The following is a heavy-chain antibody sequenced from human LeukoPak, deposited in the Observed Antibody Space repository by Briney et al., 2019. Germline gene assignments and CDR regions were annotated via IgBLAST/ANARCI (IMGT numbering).Heavy chain of an antibody. Sequence: ASVKVSCTASGYTFTSYSINWVRQAPGQGLEWMGWISAYNGNTKYAQKVQSRVTMTTDTSTSTAYMELRSLRSDDTAVYYCARGLGGSGSYSRTFDYWGQGTLVTVSS. V-gene: IGHV1-18*01. CDR1: GYTFTSYS. CDR3: ARGLGGSGSYSRTFDY. D-gene: IGHD1-26*01. J-gene: IGHJ4*02. CDR2: ISAYNGNT.